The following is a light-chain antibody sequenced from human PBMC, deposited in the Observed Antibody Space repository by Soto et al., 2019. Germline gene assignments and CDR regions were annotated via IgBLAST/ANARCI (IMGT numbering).Light chain of an antibody. Sequence: AIQMTQSPSSLSASVGDRVTITCWASLGIRNELGWYQQKPGKAPKLLIYDASSLQSGVPSRFSGSGSGTDFTLTISSLQPEDFATYYCLQDYTYPWTFGQGTKVEVK. CDR3: LQDYTYPWT. V-gene: IGKV1-6*01. CDR1: LGIRNE. J-gene: IGKJ1*01. CDR2: DAS.